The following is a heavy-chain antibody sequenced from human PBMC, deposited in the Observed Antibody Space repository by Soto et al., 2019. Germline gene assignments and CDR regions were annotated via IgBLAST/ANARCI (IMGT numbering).Heavy chain of an antibody. CDR3: ARDRRPSIYSGLAV. J-gene: IGHJ6*02. CDR2: IDGSSATT. D-gene: IGHD2-2*01. CDR1: GFTFSDYA. Sequence: GGSLRLSCAASGFTFSDYAMSWVRQAPGKGLEWVSAIDGSSATTNYADSVKGRFTISRDNSKNTLFLHMSGLRAEDTAVYYCARDRRPSIYSGLAVWGQGTTVTVSS. V-gene: IGHV3-23*01.